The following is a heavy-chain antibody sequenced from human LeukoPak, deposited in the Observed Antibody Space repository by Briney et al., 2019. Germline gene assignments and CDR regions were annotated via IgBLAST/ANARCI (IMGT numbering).Heavy chain of an antibody. J-gene: IGHJ5*02. D-gene: IGHD2/OR15-2a*01. Sequence: PGGSLRLSCAASGFTFGSNAMSWVRQAPGKGLEWVSSITGSGGGTYYAASVKGRFIVSRDNSKNMLYLQMNSLRAEDTAVYYCAKGINWFDPWGQGTLVTVSS. CDR3: AKGINWFDP. CDR2: ITGSGGGT. CDR1: GFTFGSNA. V-gene: IGHV3-23*01.